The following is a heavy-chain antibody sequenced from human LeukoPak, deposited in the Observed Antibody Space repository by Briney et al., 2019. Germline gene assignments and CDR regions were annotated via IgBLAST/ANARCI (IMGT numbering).Heavy chain of an antibody. Sequence: GGSLRLSCAASGFTFSSYGMHWVRQAPGKGLEWVAVISYDGSNKYYADSVKGRFTISRDNSKNTLYLQMNSLRVEDTAVYYCAKLYDSSGYYFGWGQGTLVTVSS. CDR2: ISYDGSNK. D-gene: IGHD3-22*01. J-gene: IGHJ4*02. CDR3: AKLYDSSGYYFG. CDR1: GFTFSSYG. V-gene: IGHV3-30*18.